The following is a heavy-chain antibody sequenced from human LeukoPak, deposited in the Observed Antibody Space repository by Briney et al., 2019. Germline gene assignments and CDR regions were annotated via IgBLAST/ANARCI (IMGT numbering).Heavy chain of an antibody. CDR3: ARETRSSWSSNFDY. CDR1: GGSISSYY. Sequence: KPSETLSLTCTVSGGSISSYYWSWIRQPPGKGLEWIGYIYYIGSNNYNPSLKSRVTISVATSKNQFSLKLSSVTAADTAVYYCARETRSSWSSNFDYRGQGTLVTVSS. D-gene: IGHD6-13*01. CDR2: IYYIGSN. J-gene: IGHJ4*02. V-gene: IGHV4-59*01.